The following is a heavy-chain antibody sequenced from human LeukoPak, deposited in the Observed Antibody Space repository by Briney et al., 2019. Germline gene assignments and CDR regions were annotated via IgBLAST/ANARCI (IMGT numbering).Heavy chain of an antibody. V-gene: IGHV1-2*02. Sequence: ASVKVSCKASGYTFTGYYIHWVRQAPGQGLEWMGWINPNINGTNYAQKFQGRVTMTGDRSTSTAYMGLSRLRSDDTAVYYCARERTPGSGYGVDYWGQGTVVTVSS. J-gene: IGHJ4*02. CDR3: ARERTPGSGYGVDY. D-gene: IGHD6-25*01. CDR2: INPNINGT. CDR1: GYTFTGYY.